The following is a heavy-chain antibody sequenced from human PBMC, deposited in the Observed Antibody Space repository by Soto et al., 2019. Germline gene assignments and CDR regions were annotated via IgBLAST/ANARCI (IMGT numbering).Heavy chain of an antibody. CDR3: AKLCYNWNFGLEYNWFDP. J-gene: IGHJ5*02. CDR1: GYTFTSYG. V-gene: IGHV1-18*01. D-gene: IGHD1-7*01. Sequence: QVQLVQSGAEVKKPGASVKVSCKASGYTFTSYGISWVRQAPGQGLEWMGWISAYNGNTNYAQKLQGRVTMTTDTSTSTAYMELRSLRSDDTAVYYCAKLCYNWNFGLEYNWFDPWGQGTLVTVSS. CDR2: ISAYNGNT.